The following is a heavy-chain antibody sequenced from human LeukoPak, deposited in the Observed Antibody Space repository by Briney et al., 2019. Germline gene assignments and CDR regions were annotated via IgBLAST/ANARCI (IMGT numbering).Heavy chain of an antibody. Sequence: PGRSLRLSCAASGFTFSNYGMHWVRQAPGKGLEWVALIWYDGSNKYYADSVQGRFIISRDNSKNTQYLQMNSLRAEDTAVYYCAREMGLNIVATFGYWGQGTLVTVSS. V-gene: IGHV3-33*01. J-gene: IGHJ4*02. CDR1: GFTFSNYG. D-gene: IGHD5-12*01. CDR3: AREMGLNIVATFGY. CDR2: IWYDGSNK.